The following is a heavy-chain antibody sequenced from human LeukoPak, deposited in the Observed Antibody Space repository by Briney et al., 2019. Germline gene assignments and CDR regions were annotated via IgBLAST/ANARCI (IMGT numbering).Heavy chain of an antibody. D-gene: IGHD4-23*01. V-gene: IGHV1-2*02. Sequence: GASVKVSCKASGYTFTGYYMHWVRQAPGQGLEWMGWINPNSGGTNYARKFQGRVTMTRDTSISTAYMELSRLRSDDTAVYYCARDGSVVVTPGSFSYYYMDVWGKGTTVTVSS. CDR3: ARDGSVVVTPGSFSYYYMDV. CDR2: INPNSGGT. CDR1: GYTFTGYY. J-gene: IGHJ6*03.